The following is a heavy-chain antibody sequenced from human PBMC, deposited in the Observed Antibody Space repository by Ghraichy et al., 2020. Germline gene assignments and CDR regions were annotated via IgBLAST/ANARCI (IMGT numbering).Heavy chain of an antibody. CDR3: ARVQLLERKPKLFYY. J-gene: IGHJ4*02. Sequence: GGSLRLSCEASGCTFSSYSMNWVRKAPGKGLEWVSSISSSSSYIYYADSVKGRLTISRDNAKNSLYLQMNSLRAEDKAVYYCARVQLLERKPKLFYYWGQGTLVTVSS. V-gene: IGHV3-21*01. CDR2: ISSSSSYI. CDR1: GCTFSSYS. D-gene: IGHD1-14*01.